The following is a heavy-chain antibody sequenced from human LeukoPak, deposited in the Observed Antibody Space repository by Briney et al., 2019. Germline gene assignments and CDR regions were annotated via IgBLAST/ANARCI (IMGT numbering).Heavy chain of an antibody. CDR3: TIGGIVPDY. CDR1: GFTFSNAW. CDR2: IKSKTGGGTT. D-gene: IGHD3-22*01. J-gene: IGHJ4*02. Sequence: KPGGSLRLSCAASGFTFSNAWMSWVRQAPGKGLEWVGRIKSKTGGGTTDHAAPVKGRFTISRDDSKNTLYLQMNSLKTEDTAVYYCTIGGIVPDYWGQGTLVTVSS. V-gene: IGHV3-15*01.